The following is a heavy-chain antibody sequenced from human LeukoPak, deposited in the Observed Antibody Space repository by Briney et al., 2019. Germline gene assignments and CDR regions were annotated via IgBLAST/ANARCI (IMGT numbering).Heavy chain of an antibody. Sequence: GGSLRLSCTASGLTFSPYAMSWVRQSPGKGLEWVSAISGSGGSGGSTYYADSVKGRFTISRDNSKNTLYLQMNSLRAEDTAVYYCARDGGNFDYWGQGTLVTVSS. J-gene: IGHJ4*02. D-gene: IGHD1-14*01. CDR3: ARDGGNFDY. CDR2: ISGSGGSGGST. CDR1: GLTFSPYA. V-gene: IGHV3-23*01.